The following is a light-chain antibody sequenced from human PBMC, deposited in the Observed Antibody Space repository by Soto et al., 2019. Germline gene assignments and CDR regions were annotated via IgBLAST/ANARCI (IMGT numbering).Light chain of an antibody. CDR3: CSYAGSRVV. CDR2: DVT. CDR1: SSDVGGYNS. V-gene: IGLV2-11*01. J-gene: IGLJ2*01. Sequence: QSALTQPRSLSGSPGQSVTISGTGTSSDVGGYNSVSWYQHHPGKAPKLMIYDVTKRPSGVPDRFSGSKSGNTATLTISGLQAEDEADYYCCSYAGSRVVFGGGTKLTV.